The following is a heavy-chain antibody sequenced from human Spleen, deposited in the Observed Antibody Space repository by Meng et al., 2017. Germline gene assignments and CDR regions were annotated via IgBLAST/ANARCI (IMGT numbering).Heavy chain of an antibody. CDR3: ASAVRGVTNYYYYGMDV. V-gene: IGHV5-51*01. J-gene: IGHJ6*02. Sequence: KVSCKGSGYSFTSYWIGWVRQMPGKGLEWMGIIYPGDSDTRYSPSFQGQVTISADKSIITAYLQWSSLKASDTAMYYCASAVRGVTNYYYYGMDVWGQGTTVTVSS. D-gene: IGHD3-10*01. CDR1: GYSFTSYW. CDR2: IYPGDSDT.